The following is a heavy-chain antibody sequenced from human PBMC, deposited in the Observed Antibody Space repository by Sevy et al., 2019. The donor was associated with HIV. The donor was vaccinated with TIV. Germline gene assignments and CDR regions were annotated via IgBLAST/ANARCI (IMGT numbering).Heavy chain of an antibody. D-gene: IGHD5-18*01. CDR2: FYLGGST. Sequence: SETLSLTCTVSGYSISSGYYWGWIRQSPGKGLEWIGGFYLGGSTSYNPSLKSRVTISPDSSKNQFSLKLNSVTAADTAVYFCVRLVTAVVYYFDYWGQGTLVTVSS. V-gene: IGHV4-38-2*02. J-gene: IGHJ4*02. CDR1: GYSISSGYY. CDR3: VRLVTAVVYYFDY.